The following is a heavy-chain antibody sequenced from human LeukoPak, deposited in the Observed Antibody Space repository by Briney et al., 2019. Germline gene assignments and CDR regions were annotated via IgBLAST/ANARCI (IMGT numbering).Heavy chain of an antibody. CDR2: IYHSGST. J-gene: IGHJ4*02. D-gene: IGHD3-22*01. CDR3: ARGDYYDSSGYY. V-gene: IGHV4-38-2*02. Sequence: SETLSLTCTVSGYSISSGYYWGWIRQPPGKGLEWIGSIYHSGSTYYNPSLKSRVTISVDTSKNQFSLKLSSVTAADTAVYYCARGDYYDSSGYYRGQGTLVTVSS. CDR1: GYSISSGYY.